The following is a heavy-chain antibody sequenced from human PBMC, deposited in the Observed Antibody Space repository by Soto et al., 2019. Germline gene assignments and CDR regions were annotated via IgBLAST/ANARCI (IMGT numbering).Heavy chain of an antibody. CDR3: ARNYRYGLDY. CDR2: ISSSSSTI. Sequence: GVSLRLSCTASGFTFSSYSINWVRQAPGKGLEWISYISSSSSTIYYADSVKGRFTISRDNAKNSLYLQMNSLRDEDTAMYYCARNYRYGLDYWGQGTLVNVSS. V-gene: IGHV3-48*02. J-gene: IGHJ4*02. CDR1: GFTFSSYS. D-gene: IGHD3-10*01.